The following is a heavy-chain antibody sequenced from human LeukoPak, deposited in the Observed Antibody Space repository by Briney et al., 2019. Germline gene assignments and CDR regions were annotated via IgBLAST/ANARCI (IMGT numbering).Heavy chain of an antibody. CDR3: AKGPLYYYGDNAWFGP. CDR2: VFSDGTYK. Sequence: PGRSLTLSCAASGFTFSSSAMHWVRQAPGKGLEWVAVVFSDGTYKYYADSVKGRFTISRDNSKNMLFLQMNSLRAEDTAVYYCAKGPLYYYGDNAWFGPWGQGTLVTVSS. CDR1: GFTFSSSA. J-gene: IGHJ5*02. D-gene: IGHD4-17*01. V-gene: IGHV3-30*18.